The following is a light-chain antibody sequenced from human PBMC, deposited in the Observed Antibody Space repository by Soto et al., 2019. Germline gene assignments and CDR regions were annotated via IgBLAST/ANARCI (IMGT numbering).Light chain of an antibody. V-gene: IGKV1-5*03. J-gene: IGKJ3*01. CDR3: QQYNSYLFT. CDR2: KAS. CDR1: QSISSW. Sequence: DIQMTQSPSTLSASVGDRVTITCRASQSISSWLAWYQQKPGKAPKLLIYKASSLESGVPSRFSGRGSRTEFTLTFSSLQPDDFATYYCQQYNSYLFTFGPGPKVDIK.